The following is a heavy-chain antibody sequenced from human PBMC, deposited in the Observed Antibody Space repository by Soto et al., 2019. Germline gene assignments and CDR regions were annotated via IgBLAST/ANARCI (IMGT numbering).Heavy chain of an antibody. CDR3: ARGVAGSGFDL. CDR2: TYYRSSWRH. D-gene: IGHD6-19*01. CDR1: VDSVSSNTAA. V-gene: IGHV6-1*01. Sequence: PSQTLSLTCAISVDSVSSNTAAWNWIRSSPSRGLEWLGRTYYRSSWRHDYAVSVKSRITVNPDTSKNHFSLQLNSVTPDDTAVYYCARGVAGSGFDLWGQGTLVTAPQ. J-gene: IGHJ4*02.